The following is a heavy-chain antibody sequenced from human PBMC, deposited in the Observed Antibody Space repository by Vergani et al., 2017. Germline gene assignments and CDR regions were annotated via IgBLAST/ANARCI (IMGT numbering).Heavy chain of an antibody. Sequence: QVQLQQWGAGLLKPSETLSLTCAVYGGSFSGYYWSWIRQPPGKGLEWIGEINHSGSTNYNPSLKSRVTISVATSKNQFSLKLSSGTAADTAVYYCARGIAVAGNEFVGAGFDPWGQGTLVTVSS. V-gene: IGHV4-34*01. CDR2: INHSGST. CDR1: GGSFSGYY. CDR3: ARGIAVAGNEFVGAGFDP. J-gene: IGHJ5*02. D-gene: IGHD6-19*01.